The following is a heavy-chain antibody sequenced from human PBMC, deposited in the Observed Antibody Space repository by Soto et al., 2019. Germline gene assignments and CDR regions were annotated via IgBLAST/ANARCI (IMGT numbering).Heavy chain of an antibody. CDR3: ASMGYHYGSGSYPLDY. J-gene: IGHJ4*02. D-gene: IGHD3-10*01. CDR1: GGSISSSNW. Sequence: SETLSLTCAVSGGSISSSNWWSWVRQPPGKGLEWIGEIYHSGSTNYNPSLKSRVTISVDTSKNQFSLNLRSVTAADTAVYYCASMGYHYGSGSYPLDYWGQGTLVTVSS. CDR2: IYHSGST. V-gene: IGHV4-4*02.